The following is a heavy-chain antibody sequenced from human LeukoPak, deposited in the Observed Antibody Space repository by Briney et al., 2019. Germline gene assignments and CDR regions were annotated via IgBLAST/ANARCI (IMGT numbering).Heavy chain of an antibody. Sequence: SETLSLTCSVSGGSISSYYWSWIRQPSGKGLEWIGNIYSSGSTNYNPSLKSRVTISVDTSKNQFSLKVSSVIATDTAVYYCARARSGLDYWGQGTLVTVSS. CDR1: GGSISSYY. CDR2: IYSSGST. V-gene: IGHV4-59*01. D-gene: IGHD3-3*01. J-gene: IGHJ4*02. CDR3: ARARSGLDY.